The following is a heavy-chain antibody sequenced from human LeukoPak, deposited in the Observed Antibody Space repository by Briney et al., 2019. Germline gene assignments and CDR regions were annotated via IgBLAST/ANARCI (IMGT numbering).Heavy chain of an antibody. CDR3: ASTARLFQH. Sequence: SETPSLTCTVSGGSISSFYWSWIRQSPGKGLECIGYIFHNGDINYNPSLKSRVTITMDTSKNQFSLRLSSVTAAGTAVYFCASTARLFQHWGQGALVTVSS. CDR1: GGSISSFY. V-gene: IGHV4-59*08. CDR2: IFHNGDI. D-gene: IGHD6-25*01. J-gene: IGHJ4*02.